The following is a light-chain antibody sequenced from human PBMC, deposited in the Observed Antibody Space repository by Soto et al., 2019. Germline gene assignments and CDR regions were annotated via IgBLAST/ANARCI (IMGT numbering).Light chain of an antibody. V-gene: IGKV3-11*01. CDR1: QSVRSY. CDR2: DAS. J-gene: IGKJ1*01. CDR3: QQRSNWPRT. Sequence: EIVLTQSPATLSLSPGERATLSCRASQSVRSYLAWYQQKPGQAPRLLIYDASNRVIGITARFSGSGSGTDFPLTISSLEPEDFAVYYCQQRSNWPRTFGQGTKVEIK.